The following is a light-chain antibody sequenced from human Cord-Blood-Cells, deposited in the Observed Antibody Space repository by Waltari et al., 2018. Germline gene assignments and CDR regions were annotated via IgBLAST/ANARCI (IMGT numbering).Light chain of an antibody. Sequence: EIVLTQSPATLSLSPGERATLSCGASQSVSSYLAWYQQKPGQAPRLLIYDASNRATGIPARFSGSGSGTDFTLTISSLEPEDFAVYYCQQRGNWPRTFGQGTKVEIK. J-gene: IGKJ1*01. V-gene: IGKV3-11*01. CDR1: QSVSSY. CDR2: DAS. CDR3: QQRGNWPRT.